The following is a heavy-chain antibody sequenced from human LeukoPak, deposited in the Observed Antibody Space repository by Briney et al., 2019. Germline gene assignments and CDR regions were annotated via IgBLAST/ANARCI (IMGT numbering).Heavy chain of an antibody. D-gene: IGHD3-22*01. J-gene: IGHJ4*02. CDR1: GDSVSTGSYY. V-gene: IGHV4-61*01. Sequence: SGTLSLTCTVSGDSVSTGSYYLSWIRQPPGKGLDWIAYMSPSGTTNYNPSLKSRVTTSVDTSRTQFSLRLSSVIAADTAVYYCARGQDDRSGTFDYWGQGTLVTVSS. CDR3: ARGQDDRSGTFDY. CDR2: MSPSGTT.